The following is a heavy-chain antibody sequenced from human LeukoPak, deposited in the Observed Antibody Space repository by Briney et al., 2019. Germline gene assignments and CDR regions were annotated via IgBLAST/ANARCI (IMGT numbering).Heavy chain of an antibody. V-gene: IGHV3-21*01. CDR1: GFTLSSYS. CDR3: ARDGSGAVSSGYYRHSENLDY. D-gene: IGHD3-22*01. Sequence: GGSLRLSCAASGFTLSSYSMNWVRQAPGKGLEWASSFSPSGKYIYYADSLQGRFTISRDNAKNSLYLQMNSLRAEDTAVYYCARDGSGAVSSGYYRHSENLDYWGQGTLVTVSS. CDR2: FSPSGKYI. J-gene: IGHJ4*02.